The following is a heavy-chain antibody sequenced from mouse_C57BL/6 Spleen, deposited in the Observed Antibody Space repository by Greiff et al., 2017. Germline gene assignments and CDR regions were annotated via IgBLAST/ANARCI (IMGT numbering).Heavy chain of an antibody. CDR3: ASALYYCGSSQPHWCFDV. CDR2: INPGSGGT. J-gene: IGHJ1*03. D-gene: IGHD1-1*01. Sequence: VQLQQSGAELVRPGTSVKVSCKASGYAFTNHLIEWVKQRPGQGLEWIGVINPGSGGTNYNDKFKGKATLTADKSSIPAYMQLSSLTSEDYAVYFCASALYYCGSSQPHWCFDVWGTGTPVTVSS. CDR1: GYAFTNHL. V-gene: IGHV1-54*01.